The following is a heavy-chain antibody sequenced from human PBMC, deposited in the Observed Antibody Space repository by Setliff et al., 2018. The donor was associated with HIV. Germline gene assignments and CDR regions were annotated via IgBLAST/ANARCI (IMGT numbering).Heavy chain of an antibody. V-gene: IGHV3-72*01. J-gene: IGHJ6*03. CDR2: TRNKVNSYTT. Sequence: QPGGSLRLSCAASRFSFSTSWMTWVRQAPGKGLEWVGRTRNKVNSYTTEYAASVKGRFTISRDDSKNSLYLQMNSLKTEDTAVYYCARGRLLWSGSYYYYYMDVWGKGTTVTVSS. CDR1: RFSFSTSW. CDR3: ARGRLLWSGSYYYYYMDV. D-gene: IGHD3-10*01.